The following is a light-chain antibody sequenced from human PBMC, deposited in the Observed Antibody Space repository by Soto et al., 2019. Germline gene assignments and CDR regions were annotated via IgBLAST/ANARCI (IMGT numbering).Light chain of an antibody. V-gene: IGLV2-23*01. CDR1: SSDVGSYNL. Sequence: QSVLTQPASVSGSPGQSITISCTGTSSDVGSYNLVSWYQQHPGKAPKLMIYEGSKRSSGVSNRFSGSKSGNTASLTISGLQAEDEADYYCCSYAGSSAVVFGGGTKLTVL. CDR2: EGS. CDR3: CSYAGSSAVV. J-gene: IGLJ2*01.